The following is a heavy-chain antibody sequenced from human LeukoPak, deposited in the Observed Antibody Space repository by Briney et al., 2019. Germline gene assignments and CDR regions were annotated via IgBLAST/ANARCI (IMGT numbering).Heavy chain of an antibody. V-gene: IGHV4-59*12. CDR3: ARSRSAEVDYNNWFDP. CDR2: IYYRGNT. D-gene: IGHD4-11*01. Sequence: SETLSLTCTVSGDSIRNYYWSWIRQPPGKGLEWIGYIYYRGNTNYNPSLKSRVIISIDTSKNQFSLKLSSVTAADTAVYYCARSRSAEVDYNNWFDPWGQGTLVTVSS. CDR1: GDSIRNYY. J-gene: IGHJ5*02.